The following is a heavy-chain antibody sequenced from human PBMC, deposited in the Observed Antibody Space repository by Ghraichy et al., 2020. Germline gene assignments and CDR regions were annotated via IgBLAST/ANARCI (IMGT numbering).Heavy chain of an antibody. J-gene: IGHJ4*02. CDR3: ARDPYYYDSSGYPLGPFDY. D-gene: IGHD3-22*01. V-gene: IGHV1-3*01. CDR1: GYTFTSYA. Sequence: ASVKVSCKASGYTFTSYAMHWVRQAPGQRLEWMGWINAGNGNTKYSQKFQGRVTITRDTSASTAYMELSSLRSEDTAVYYCARDPYYYDSSGYPLGPFDYWGQGTLVTV. CDR2: INAGNGNT.